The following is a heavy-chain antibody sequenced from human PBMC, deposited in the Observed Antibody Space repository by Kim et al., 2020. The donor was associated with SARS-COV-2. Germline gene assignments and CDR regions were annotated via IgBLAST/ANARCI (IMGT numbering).Heavy chain of an antibody. CDR2: IYYSGST. CDR1: GGSISSSSYY. Sequence: SETLSLTCTVSGGSISSSSYYWGWIRQPPGKGLEWIGSIYYSGSTYYNPSLKSRVTISVDTSKNQFSLKLSSVTAADTAVYYCARHHNWGSLFEGMDVWGQGTTVTVSS. CDR3: ARHHNWGSLFEGMDV. V-gene: IGHV4-39*01. D-gene: IGHD7-27*01. J-gene: IGHJ6*02.